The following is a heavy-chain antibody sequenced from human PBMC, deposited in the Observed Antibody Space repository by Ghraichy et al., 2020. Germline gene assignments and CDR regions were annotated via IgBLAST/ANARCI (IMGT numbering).Heavy chain of an antibody. V-gene: IGHV3-23*01. CDR2: VSGSGGST. J-gene: IGHJ4*02. D-gene: IGHD3-22*01. CDR3: AKGHYDRSGYYGEYVY. Sequence: GGSLRLSCAASGFTFSSYAMSWVRQAPGKGLEWVSSVSGSGGSTYCADSVKGRFTISRDNSKNTLYLQMNSLRAEDTAVYYCAKGHYDRSGYYGEYVYWGQGTLVTVSS. CDR1: GFTFSSYA.